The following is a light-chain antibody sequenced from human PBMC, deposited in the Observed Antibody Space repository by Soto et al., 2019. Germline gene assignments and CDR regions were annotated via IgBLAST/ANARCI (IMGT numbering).Light chain of an antibody. Sequence: DIQMTQSPSSLSASIGDRVTITCRASQSISGYLNWYQQKPGKAPKLLIYAASNLQSGVPSRFSGSGSGTDFTLTISSLQPADFATYFCQQSYSNLWTFGQGTKVEIK. CDR2: AAS. CDR1: QSISGY. V-gene: IGKV1-39*01. J-gene: IGKJ1*01. CDR3: QQSYSNLWT.